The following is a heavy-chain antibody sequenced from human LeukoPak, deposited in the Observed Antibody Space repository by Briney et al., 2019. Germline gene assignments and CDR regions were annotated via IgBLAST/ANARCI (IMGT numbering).Heavy chain of an antibody. CDR3: AKDLNYGDLPDY. V-gene: IGHV3-30*02. Sequence: PGGSLRLSCAASVFTFNKYGMYWVRQAPGKGLEWVAFIRNDGRNKYYTDSVKGRFTISRDNSRNTLFLQMYTLRAEDTAVYYCAKDLNYGDLPDYWGQGTLVTVSS. CDR1: VFTFNKYG. D-gene: IGHD4-17*01. CDR2: IRNDGRNK. J-gene: IGHJ4*02.